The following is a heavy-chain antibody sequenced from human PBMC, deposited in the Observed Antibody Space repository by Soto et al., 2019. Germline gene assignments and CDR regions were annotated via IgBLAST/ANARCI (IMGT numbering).Heavy chain of an antibody. Sequence: EVQLVESGGDLVQPGGSRRLSCAASGFTFSSFWITWVRQAPGKGLEWVANINQDGSEKHYVDSVKGRFTLSRDNAENSVYLQMNSLRADDTAVYYCARDFGVQELDYWGQGTLVTVSA. CDR3: ARDFGVQELDY. D-gene: IGHD3-3*01. J-gene: IGHJ4*02. V-gene: IGHV3-7*01. CDR2: INQDGSEK. CDR1: GFTFSSFW.